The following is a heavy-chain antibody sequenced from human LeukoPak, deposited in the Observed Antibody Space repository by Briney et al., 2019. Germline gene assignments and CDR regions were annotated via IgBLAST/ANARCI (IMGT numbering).Heavy chain of an antibody. Sequence: GGSLRLSCVASGFKFRSYWMSWVRQAPGKGLEWVANIKRDGGEKYYVDSVKGRFTISRDNAKKSLYLQMNSLRGDDTAVYFCARDESVENSYLDYIYMDVWGAGTTVIVSS. CDR2: IKRDGGEK. V-gene: IGHV3-7*01. CDR1: GFKFRSYW. D-gene: IGHD5-18*01. J-gene: IGHJ6*03. CDR3: ARDESVENSYLDYIYMDV.